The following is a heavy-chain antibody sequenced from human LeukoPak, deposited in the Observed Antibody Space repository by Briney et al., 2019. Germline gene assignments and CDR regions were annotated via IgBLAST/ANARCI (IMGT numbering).Heavy chain of an antibody. CDR3: ARDVSPILFNRLAATPPY. V-gene: IGHV3-48*04. Sequence: PGRSLRLSCAASGFTFSSYGMHWVRQAPGKGLEWVSYISSSGSTIYYADSVKGRFTISRDNAKNTLYLQMNSLRAEDTAVYYCARDVSPILFNRLAATPPYWGQGTLVTVSS. D-gene: IGHD2-15*01. J-gene: IGHJ4*02. CDR1: GFTFSSYG. CDR2: ISSSGSTI.